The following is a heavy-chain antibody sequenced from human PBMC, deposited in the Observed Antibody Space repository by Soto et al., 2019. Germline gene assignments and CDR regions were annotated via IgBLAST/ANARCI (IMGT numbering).Heavy chain of an antibody. D-gene: IGHD3-10*01. CDR3: ARDYLWLDAFDI. CDR2: INSDGSST. V-gene: IGHV3-74*01. CDR1: GFTFSSYW. Sequence: GSLRLSCAASGFTFSSYWMHWVRQAPGKGLVWVSRINSDGSSTSYADSVKGRFTISRDNAKNTLYLQMNSLRAEDTAVYYCARDYLWLDAFDIWGQGTMVTVSS. J-gene: IGHJ3*02.